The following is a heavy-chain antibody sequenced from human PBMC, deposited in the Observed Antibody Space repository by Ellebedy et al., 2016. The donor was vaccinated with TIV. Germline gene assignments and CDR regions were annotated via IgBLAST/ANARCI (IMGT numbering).Heavy chain of an antibody. Sequence: AASVKVSCKASGYSFTGYDVNWVRRATGQGLEWMGWLEPDTGNTAYAQKFRGRVTMTKNTSISTAYMELSSLTSEDTAVYYCSRGMGVVPDSWGQGTRVTVSS. CDR3: SRGMGVVPDS. CDR1: GYSFTGYD. CDR2: LEPDTGNT. J-gene: IGHJ4*02. D-gene: IGHD2-21*01. V-gene: IGHV1-8*01.